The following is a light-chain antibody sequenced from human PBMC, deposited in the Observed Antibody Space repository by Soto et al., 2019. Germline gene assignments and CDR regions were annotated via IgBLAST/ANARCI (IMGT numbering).Light chain of an antibody. V-gene: IGKV3-20*01. CDR3: QQYGFSPVR. CDR2: DAS. CDR1: QSVSTN. J-gene: IGKJ1*01. Sequence: VVTQSKSTLSLSPGERATLSCRASQSVSTNLAWYQQKPGQAPRLLISDASSRATDVPDRFSGSGSGTDFSLSISRLEPEDFAVYYCQQYGFSPVRFGQVTNVAIK.